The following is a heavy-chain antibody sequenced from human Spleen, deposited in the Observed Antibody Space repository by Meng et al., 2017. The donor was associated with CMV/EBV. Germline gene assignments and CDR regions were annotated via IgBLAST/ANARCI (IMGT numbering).Heavy chain of an antibody. CDR2: IYYSGST. J-gene: IGHJ4*02. CDR3: ARKRGAMMVGHFDS. Sequence: SGGSISSSSYYWGWIRQPPGKGLEWIGSIYYSGSTYYNPSLKSRVTISLDTSKNQFSLKLSSVTAADTAVYYCARKRGAMMVGHFDSWGQGTLVTVSS. V-gene: IGHV4-39*01. D-gene: IGHD3-22*01. CDR1: GGSISSSSYY.